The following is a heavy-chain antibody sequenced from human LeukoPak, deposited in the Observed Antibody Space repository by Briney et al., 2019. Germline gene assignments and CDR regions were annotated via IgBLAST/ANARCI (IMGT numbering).Heavy chain of an antibody. CDR1: GFTFSTYW. J-gene: IGHJ4*01. D-gene: IGHD3-22*01. CDR2: IKGDGSTP. Sequence: PGGSLRLSCAASGFTFSTYWMHWVRQAPGKGLVWVSRIKGDGSTPEYADSVKGRFTISRDNAKNTVDLQMNSLRAEDTAVYYCARGWVPSDISMNWGQGTMVTVSS. CDR3: ARGWVPSDISMN. V-gene: IGHV3-74*01.